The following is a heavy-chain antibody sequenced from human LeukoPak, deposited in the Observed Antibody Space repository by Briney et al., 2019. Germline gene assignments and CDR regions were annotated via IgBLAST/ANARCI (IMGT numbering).Heavy chain of an antibody. D-gene: IGHD2-15*01. V-gene: IGHV4-34*01. J-gene: IGHJ2*01. CDR3: ARRRVVVVAATVPSLKRYWYFDL. CDR2: INHSGST. CDR1: GGSFSGYY. Sequence: PSETLSLTCAVYGGSFSGYYWSWLRQPPGKGLEWIGEINHSGSTNYNPSLKGRVTISVDTSKNQFSLKLSSVTAADTAVYYCARRRVVVVAATVPSLKRYWYFDLWGRGTLVTDSS.